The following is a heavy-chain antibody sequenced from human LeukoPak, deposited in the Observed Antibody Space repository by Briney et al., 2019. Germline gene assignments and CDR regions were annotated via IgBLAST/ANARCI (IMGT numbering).Heavy chain of an antibody. Sequence: GGSLSLSCAASGFAFSDYYMSWIRQAPGKGLEWISHISRKSLYIKYADSVKGRFTISRDNTKNSVCLQMNSLRAEDTAVYYCATGPDWGQGTLVTVSS. J-gene: IGHJ4*02. CDR3: ATGPD. CDR2: ISRKSLYI. V-gene: IGHV3-11*06. CDR1: GFAFSDYY. D-gene: IGHD7-27*01.